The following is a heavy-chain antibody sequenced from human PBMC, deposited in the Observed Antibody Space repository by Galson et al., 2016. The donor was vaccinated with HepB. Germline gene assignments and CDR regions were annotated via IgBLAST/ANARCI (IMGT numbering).Heavy chain of an antibody. V-gene: IGHV3-74*01. CDR3: TGSIGATAPFDY. Sequence: SLRLSCAASGFTFSRYWMHWIRQAPGKGLVWVSRVNSDGGSTAYADLVKGRFTATRDNAKNMMYLQMNSLRVEDTAIYYCTGSIGATAPFDYWGQGTLVTVSS. CDR1: GFTFSRYW. J-gene: IGHJ4*02. D-gene: IGHD6-13*01. CDR2: VNSDGGST.